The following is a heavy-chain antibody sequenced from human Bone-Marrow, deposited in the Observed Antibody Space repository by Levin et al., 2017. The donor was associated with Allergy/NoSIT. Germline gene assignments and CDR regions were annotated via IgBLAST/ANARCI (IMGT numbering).Heavy chain of an antibody. CDR2: ISGSGSNT. J-gene: IGHJ4*02. CDR3: AKDRYCTSPTCPLDY. D-gene: IGHD2-2*01. V-gene: IGHV3-23*01. CDR1: GITSSDYANYA. Sequence: PSETLSLTCAASGITSSDYANYAMSWVRQAPGKGLEWVSIISGSGSNTYYADSVKGRFTISRDNSKNTLYLHMNSLRAEDTAIYYCAKDRYCTSPTCPLDYWGQGTLVTVSS.